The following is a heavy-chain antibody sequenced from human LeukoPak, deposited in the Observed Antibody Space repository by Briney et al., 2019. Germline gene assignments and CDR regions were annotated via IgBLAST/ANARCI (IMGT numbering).Heavy chain of an antibody. CDR3: AESSSGFDY. V-gene: IGHV3-23*01. D-gene: IGHD1-1*01. Sequence: GGSLRLSCEGSGFTFSKTNMNWVRQAPGKGLEWVSDISGSGRGGSTHYADSVKGRFTISRDNSKNTLYLQMNSLRAEDTAVYYCAESSSGFDYWGQGTLVTVSS. CDR1: GFTFSKTN. CDR2: ISGSGRGGST. J-gene: IGHJ4*02.